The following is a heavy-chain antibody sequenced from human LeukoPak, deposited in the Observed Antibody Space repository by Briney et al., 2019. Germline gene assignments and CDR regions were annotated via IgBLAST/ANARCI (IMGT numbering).Heavy chain of an antibody. CDR3: ARIPFW. V-gene: IGHV3-74*01. CDR2: INSDGSST. D-gene: IGHD3-3*01. J-gene: IGHJ4*02. Sequence: GGSLRLSCAASGFTFSSYWMHWVRQAPGKGLVWASRINSDGSSTSYADSVKGRFTISRDNAKNTLYLQMNGLRAEDTAVYYCARIPFWWGQGTLVTVSS. CDR1: GFTFSSYW.